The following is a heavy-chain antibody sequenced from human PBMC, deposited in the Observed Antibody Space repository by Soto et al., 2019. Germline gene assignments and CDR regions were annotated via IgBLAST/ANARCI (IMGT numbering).Heavy chain of an antibody. CDR3: AKEMAAPRDHYYGLDV. CDR2: MSYDGSQS. Sequence: QVQLVESGGGVVQPGRSLRLSCVASRFIFTNYAIHWVRQAPGKGLEWVAVMSYDGSQSYFADSVEGRFSISRDSSENTLYLQMNCLRPDDTAIYYCAKEMAAPRDHYYGLDVWGQGATVTVSS. D-gene: IGHD6-25*01. J-gene: IGHJ6*02. CDR1: RFIFTNYA. V-gene: IGHV3-30-3*01.